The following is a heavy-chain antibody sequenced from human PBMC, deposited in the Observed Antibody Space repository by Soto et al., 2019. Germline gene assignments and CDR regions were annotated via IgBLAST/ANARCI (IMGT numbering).Heavy chain of an antibody. CDR3: AKTESSSWYGGTFDY. J-gene: IGHJ4*02. Sequence: GGSLRLSCAASGFTFSSYAMSWVRQAPGKGLEWVSAISGSGGSTYYADSVKGRFTISRDNSKNTLYLQMNSLRAEDTAVYYCAKTESSSWYGGTFDYWGQGTLVTVSS. D-gene: IGHD6-13*01. CDR1: GFTFSSYA. V-gene: IGHV3-23*01. CDR2: ISGSGGST.